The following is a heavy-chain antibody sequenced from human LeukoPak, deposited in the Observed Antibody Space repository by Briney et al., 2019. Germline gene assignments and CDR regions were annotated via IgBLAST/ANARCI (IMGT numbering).Heavy chain of an antibody. CDR2: IYDSGST. Sequence: KSSETLSLTCTVSGGSISSYYWSWIRQAPGKGVDWIGYIYDSGSTNYNASLKSRVTISVDTSKNQFSLKVSFVTAADTAVYYCARHRFSGYSHGLFDYWGQGTLVTVSS. V-gene: IGHV4-59*08. CDR1: GGSISSYY. D-gene: IGHD5-18*01. CDR3: ARHRFSGYSHGLFDY. J-gene: IGHJ4*02.